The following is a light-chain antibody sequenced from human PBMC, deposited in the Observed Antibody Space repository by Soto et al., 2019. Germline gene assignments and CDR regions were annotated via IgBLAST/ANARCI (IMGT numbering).Light chain of an antibody. J-gene: IGKJ1*01. CDR1: QTISTTF. CDR2: GAS. CDR3: QFYEDSLPSWT. V-gene: IGKV3-20*01. Sequence: IVLTQSPGTLSLSPGEGATLSCRASQTISTTFLAWYQQKPGQAPRLLIYGASSRATGIPDRFSGGGSGTDFTLTLSRLEPEDFAVYYCQFYEDSLPSWTFGQGTKVEI.